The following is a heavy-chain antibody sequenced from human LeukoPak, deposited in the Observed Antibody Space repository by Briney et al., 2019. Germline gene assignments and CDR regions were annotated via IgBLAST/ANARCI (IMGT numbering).Heavy chain of an antibody. CDR2: INPSGGST. V-gene: IGHV1-46*01. CDR1: GYTFTSYY. Sequence: GASVKVACKASGYTFTSYYMHWVRQAPGQGLEWMGIINPSGGSTSYAQKFQGRVTMTRDMSTSTVYMELSSLRSEDTAVYYCARSRGVRGVFDLWGRGTLVTVSS. D-gene: IGHD3-10*01. J-gene: IGHJ2*01. CDR3: ARSRGVRGVFDL.